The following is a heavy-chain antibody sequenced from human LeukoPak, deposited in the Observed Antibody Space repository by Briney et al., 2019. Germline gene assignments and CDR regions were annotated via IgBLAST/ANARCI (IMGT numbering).Heavy chain of an antibody. CDR3: IRCGGDCYPSDYYYGMDV. V-gene: IGHV3-30*02. D-gene: IGHD2-21*02. CDR2: IRSDESNK. Sequence: TGGSLRLSCAASGFTFSNYGMHWVRQAPGKGLEWVAFIRSDESNKYYADSVKGRFTISRDNSKNTLYLQMNSLRAEDTAVYSCIRCGGDCYPSDYYYGMDVWGQGTTVTVSS. J-gene: IGHJ6*02. CDR1: GFTFSNYG.